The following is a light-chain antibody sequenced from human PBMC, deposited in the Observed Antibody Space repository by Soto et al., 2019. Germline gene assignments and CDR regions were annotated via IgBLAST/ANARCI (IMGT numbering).Light chain of an antibody. CDR3: QQYGSSSIT. CDR1: QSVSSSY. J-gene: IGKJ5*01. V-gene: IGKV3-20*01. Sequence: EIVLTQSPGTLSLSPGERATLSCRASQSVSSSYLACYQQKPGQAPRLLIYGASSRATGIPDRFSGSGSGTDFTLTISRLEPEDFAVYYCQQYGSSSITFGQGTRLEN. CDR2: GAS.